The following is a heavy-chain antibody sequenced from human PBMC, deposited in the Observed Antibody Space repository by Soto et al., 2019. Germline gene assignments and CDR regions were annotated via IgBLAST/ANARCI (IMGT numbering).Heavy chain of an antibody. CDR3: VGGQYYFDY. V-gene: IGHV3-30*03. D-gene: IGHD3-10*01. CDR2: ISYDGSNK. J-gene: IGHJ4*02. CDR1: GFPFTTYG. Sequence: QVQLVESGGGVVHPGRSLRLSCAASGFPFTTYGMHWVREGPGKGLEWVAVISYDGSNKYYADSVKGRFTISRDNSKNMLYLQMNSLRPEDTALYYCVGGQYYFDYRGQGTLVTVSS.